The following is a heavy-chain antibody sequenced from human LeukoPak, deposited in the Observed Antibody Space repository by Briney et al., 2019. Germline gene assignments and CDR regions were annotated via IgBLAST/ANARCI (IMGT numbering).Heavy chain of an antibody. Sequence: SVKVSCKASGGTFSSYAISWVRQAPGQGLEWMGGIIPIFGTANYAQKFQGRVTITADESTSTAYMELSRLRSDDTAVYYCARAKVEGRKQWLVLDYWGQGTLVTVSS. CDR2: IIPIFGTA. CDR3: ARAKVEGRKQWLVLDY. V-gene: IGHV1-69*13. D-gene: IGHD6-19*01. CDR1: GGTFSSYA. J-gene: IGHJ4*02.